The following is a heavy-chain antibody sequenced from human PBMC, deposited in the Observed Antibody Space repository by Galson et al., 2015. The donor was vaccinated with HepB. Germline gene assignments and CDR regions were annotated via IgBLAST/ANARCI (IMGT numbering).Heavy chain of an antibody. J-gene: IGHJ6*02. V-gene: IGHV1-46*01. CDR3: ARDRPAWELSAGGNYYYGMDV. CDR1: GYAFTSYY. D-gene: IGHD1-26*01. CDR2: INPSGGST. Sequence: SVKVSCKASGYAFTSYYMHWVRQAPGQGLEWMGIINPSGGSTSYAQKFQGRVTMTRDTSTSTVYMELSSLRSEDTAVYYCARDRPAWELSAGGNYYYGMDVWGQGTTVTVSS.